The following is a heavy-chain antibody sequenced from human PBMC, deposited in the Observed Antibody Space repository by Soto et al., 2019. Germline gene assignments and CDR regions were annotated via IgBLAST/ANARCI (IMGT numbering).Heavy chain of an antibody. CDR3: AHRIHYYGSGSYYRPHRGGGMDV. D-gene: IGHD3-10*01. CDR1: GFSLSTSGVG. Sequence: QITLKESGPTLVKPTQTLTLTCTFSGFSLSTSGVGVGWIRQPPGKALEWLALIYWNDDKRYSPSLKSRLTITKDTSKNQVVLTMTNMDPVDTATYYCAHRIHYYGSGSYYRPHRGGGMDVWGQGTTVTVSS. CDR2: IYWNDDK. J-gene: IGHJ6*02. V-gene: IGHV2-5*01.